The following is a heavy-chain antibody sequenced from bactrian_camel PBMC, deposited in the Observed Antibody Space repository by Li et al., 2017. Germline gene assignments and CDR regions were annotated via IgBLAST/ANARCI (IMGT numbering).Heavy chain of an antibody. Sequence: HVQLVESGGDAVQAGGSLRLSCEASGFTDDRPCMGWFRQAPGKQREGVADIDSNGSTTYADSVRGRFTISKDNAKNTLYLQMNSLKPEDTAMYYCAADTTGGSGCRPYNYWGQGTQVTVS. CDR2: IDSNGST. D-gene: IGHD6*01. J-gene: IGHJ4*01. V-gene: IGHV3S55*01. CDR1: GFTDDRPC. CDR3: AADTTGGSGCRPYNY.